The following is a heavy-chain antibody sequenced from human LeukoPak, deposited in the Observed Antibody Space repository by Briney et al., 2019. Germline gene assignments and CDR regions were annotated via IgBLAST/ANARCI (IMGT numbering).Heavy chain of an antibody. Sequence: PSETLSLTCAVYGGSFSGYYWSWIRQPPGKGLEWIGEINHSGSTNYNPSLKSRVTISVDTSKNQFSLKLSSVTAADTAVYYCARGPRLVWFRIYYFDYWGQGTLVTVSS. CDR3: ARGPRLVWFRIYYFDY. D-gene: IGHD3-10*01. CDR1: GGSFSGYY. V-gene: IGHV4-34*01. J-gene: IGHJ4*02. CDR2: INHSGST.